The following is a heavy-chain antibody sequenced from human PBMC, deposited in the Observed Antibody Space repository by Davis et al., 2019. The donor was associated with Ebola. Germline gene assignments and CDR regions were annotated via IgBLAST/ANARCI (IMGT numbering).Heavy chain of an antibody. J-gene: IGHJ4*02. V-gene: IGHV3-30*04. CDR1: GFTFSSFA. Sequence: PGGSLRLSCAASGFTFSSFAMHWVRQAPGKGLEWVALISYVESHKYYADSVKGRFTISRDNSRNTLYLQMNSLRPEDTAVYYCGREVGSSGWYWGFDHGGQGTLVTVSS. D-gene: IGHD6-19*01. CDR2: ISYVESHK. CDR3: GREVGSSGWYWGFDH.